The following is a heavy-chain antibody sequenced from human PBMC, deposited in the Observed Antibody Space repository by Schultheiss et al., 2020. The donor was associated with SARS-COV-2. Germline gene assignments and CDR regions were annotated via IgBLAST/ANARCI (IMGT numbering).Heavy chain of an antibody. CDR1: GGSISSSSYY. CDR2: IYYSGST. J-gene: IGHJ5*02. CDR3: ARGPCSTSCQGTNWFDP. D-gene: IGHD2-2*01. V-gene: IGHV4-39*07. Sequence: SETLSLTCTVSGGSISSSSYYWGWIRQPPGKGLEWIGSIYYSGSTYYNPSLKSRVTISVDTSKNQFSLKLSSVTAADTAVYYCARGPCSTSCQGTNWFDPWGQGTLVTVSS.